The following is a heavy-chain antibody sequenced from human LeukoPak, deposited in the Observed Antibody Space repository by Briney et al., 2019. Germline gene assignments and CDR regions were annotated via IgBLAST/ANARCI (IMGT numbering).Heavy chain of an antibody. J-gene: IGHJ3*02. Sequence: PGGSLRLSCTASGFTFSTYSMNWVRQAPGKGLEWVSYITSSSSTMFYADSVKGRFTISRDNSKNTLYLQMNSLRAEDTAVYYCAKGPLRYFDWLLPLDAFDIWGQGTMVTVSS. CDR2: ITSSSSTM. CDR1: GFTFSTYS. CDR3: AKGPLRYFDWLLPLDAFDI. V-gene: IGHV3-48*01. D-gene: IGHD3-9*01.